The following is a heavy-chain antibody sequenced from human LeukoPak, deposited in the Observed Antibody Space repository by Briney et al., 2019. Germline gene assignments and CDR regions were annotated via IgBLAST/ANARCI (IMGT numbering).Heavy chain of an antibody. D-gene: IGHD6-19*01. CDR1: GFTFTNYA. V-gene: IGHV3-23*01. J-gene: IGHJ4*02. CDR2: VSDSGSIT. CDR3: VKDSASSGWSVGFDY. Sequence: PGGSLRLSCAASGFTFTNYAMYWVRQAPGKGLECVSSVSDSGSITYYADSVKGRFTISRDNSRNTLYLQMNSLRAEDTAVYYCVKDSASSGWSVGFDYWGQGTLVKVSS.